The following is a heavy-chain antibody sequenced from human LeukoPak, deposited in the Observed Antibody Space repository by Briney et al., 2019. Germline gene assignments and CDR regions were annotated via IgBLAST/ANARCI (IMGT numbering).Heavy chain of an antibody. V-gene: IGHV4-59*01. CDR2: IYYSGST. Sequence: SETLSLTCTVSGGYISSYYWSWIRQPPGKGLEWIGYIYYSGSTNYNPSLKSRVTISVDTSKNQFSLKLSSVTAADTAVYYCARGSRDGYNELHFDYWGQGTLVTVSS. CDR3: ARGSRDGYNELHFDY. D-gene: IGHD5-24*01. CDR1: GGYISSYY. J-gene: IGHJ4*02.